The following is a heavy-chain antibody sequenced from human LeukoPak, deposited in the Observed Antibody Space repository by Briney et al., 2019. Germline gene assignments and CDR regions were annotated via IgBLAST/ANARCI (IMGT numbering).Heavy chain of an antibody. J-gene: IGHJ4*02. CDR2: ISYDGSNK. V-gene: IGHV3-30*18. CDR3: AKAETSSRDYFDY. Sequence: GGSLILSCAASGFTFNSYGMHWVRQAPGKGLEWVAVISYDGSNKHYADSVKGRFSISRDNSKNTLYLQMNSLRAEDTAVYYCAKAETSSRDYFDYWGQGTLVTVSS. D-gene: IGHD6-19*01. CDR1: GFTFNSYG.